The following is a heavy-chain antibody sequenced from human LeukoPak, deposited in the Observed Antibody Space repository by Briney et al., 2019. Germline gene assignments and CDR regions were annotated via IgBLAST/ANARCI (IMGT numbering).Heavy chain of an antibody. J-gene: IGHJ4*02. Sequence: GGSLRLSCAASAFTFSSYSMNWVRQAPGKGLEWVAFIRYDGSNKYYADSVKGRFTISRDNSRNTLYLQMNSLRAEDTAVYYCAKDLRRWLQTYYFDYWGQGTLVTVSS. V-gene: IGHV3-30*02. CDR3: AKDLRRWLQTYYFDY. D-gene: IGHD5-24*01. CDR2: IRYDGSNK. CDR1: AFTFSSYS.